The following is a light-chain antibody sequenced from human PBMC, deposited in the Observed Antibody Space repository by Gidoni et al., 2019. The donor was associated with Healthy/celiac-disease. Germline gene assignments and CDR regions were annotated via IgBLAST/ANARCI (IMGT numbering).Light chain of an antibody. J-gene: IGKJ2*01. Sequence: DIQMTQSPSTLSASVGDRVTITCRASQSISSWLAWYQQKPGKAPKLLIYDASSLESGVQSRFSGSGSGTEFTLTISSLQPDDFATYYCQQYNSYSYTFXQXTKLEIK. CDR3: QQYNSYSYT. V-gene: IGKV1-5*01. CDR1: QSISSW. CDR2: DAS.